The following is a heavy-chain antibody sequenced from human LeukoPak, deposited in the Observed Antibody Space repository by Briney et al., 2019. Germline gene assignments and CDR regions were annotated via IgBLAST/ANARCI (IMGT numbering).Heavy chain of an antibody. V-gene: IGHV1-2*06. D-gene: IGHD2/OR15-2a*01. CDR3: ARVPALIGGRYYFDY. J-gene: IGHJ4*02. Sequence: ASVKVSCKTSGYTFTSYYMHWVRQAPGQGLEWMGRINPNSGGTNYAQKFQGRVTMTRDTSISTAYMELSRLRSDDTAVYYCARVPALIGGRYYFDYWGQGTLVTVSS. CDR2: INPNSGGT. CDR1: GYTFTSYY.